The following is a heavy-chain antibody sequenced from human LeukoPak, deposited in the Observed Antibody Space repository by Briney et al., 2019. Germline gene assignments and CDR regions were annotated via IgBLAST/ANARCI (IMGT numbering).Heavy chain of an antibody. CDR1: GGSISSYY. J-gene: IGHJ4*02. D-gene: IGHD3-22*01. V-gene: IGHV4-59*12. Sequence: SETLSLTCTVSGGSISSYYWSWIREPPGKGLECIGYIYYSGSTNYNPSLKSRVTISVDTSKNQFSLKLSSVTAADTAVYYCARKGYDSSGYYLTHDFDYWGQGTLVTVSS. CDR3: ARKGYDSSGYYLTHDFDY. CDR2: IYYSGST.